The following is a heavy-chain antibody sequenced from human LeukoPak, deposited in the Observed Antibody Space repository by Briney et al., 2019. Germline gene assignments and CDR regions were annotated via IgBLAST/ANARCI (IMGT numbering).Heavy chain of an antibody. CDR1: GGSISSSSYY. V-gene: IGHV4-39*01. D-gene: IGHD1-14*01. J-gene: IGHJ4*02. CDR2: IYYSGST. CDR3: ARHGLITGYFDY. Sequence: SETLSLTCTVSGGSISSSSYYWGWIRQPPGKGLEWIGSIYYSGSTYYNPSLKSRVTISVDTSKNQFSLKLSSVTAADTAVYYCARHGLITGYFDYWGQGTLVSVSS.